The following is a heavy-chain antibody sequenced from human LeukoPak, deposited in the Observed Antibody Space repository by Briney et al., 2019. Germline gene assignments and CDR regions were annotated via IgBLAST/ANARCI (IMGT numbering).Heavy chain of an antibody. Sequence: GGSLRLSCASSRFTFSSYWMQWVRQDPGKGLVWVSRINADGSSTNYADSVKGRFTISRDNAKNTLYLQMNSLRADGTAVYYCVSGAYNFGYDYWGQGSLVTVSS. CDR1: RFTFSSYW. CDR2: INADGSST. V-gene: IGHV3-74*01. D-gene: IGHD5-18*01. J-gene: IGHJ4*02. CDR3: VSGAYNFGYDY.